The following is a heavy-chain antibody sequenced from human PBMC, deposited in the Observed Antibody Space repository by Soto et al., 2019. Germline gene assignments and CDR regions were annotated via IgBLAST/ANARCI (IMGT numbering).Heavy chain of an antibody. D-gene: IGHD2-15*01. CDR1: GYTFTSYY. Sequence: ASVKVSCKASGYTFTSYYMHWVRQAPGQGLEWMGIINPSGGSTSYAQKFQGRVTMTRDTSTSTVYMELSSLRSEDTAVYYCARDLRVLVAGSLVVFDYWGQGTLVTVSS. V-gene: IGHV1-46*03. CDR2: INPSGGST. CDR3: ARDLRVLVAGSLVVFDY. J-gene: IGHJ4*02.